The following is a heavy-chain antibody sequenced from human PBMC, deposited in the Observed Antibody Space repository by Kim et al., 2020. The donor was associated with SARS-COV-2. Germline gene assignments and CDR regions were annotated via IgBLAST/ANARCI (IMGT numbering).Heavy chain of an antibody. CDR3: AKDREMATMGDYGMDV. Sequence: SGKGRFTVSRDNAKNSLDLQMDSLRAEDTALYYCAKDREMATMGDYGMDVWGRGTAVTVSS. V-gene: IGHV3-9*01. D-gene: IGHD5-12*01. J-gene: IGHJ6*02.